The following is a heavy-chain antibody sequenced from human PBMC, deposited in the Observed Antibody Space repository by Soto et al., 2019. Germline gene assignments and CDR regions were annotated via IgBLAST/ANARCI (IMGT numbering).Heavy chain of an antibody. CDR3: ARYCSGGSCYGGGDYFDY. V-gene: IGHV1-18*01. Sequence: QVQLVQSGAEVKKPGASVKVSCKASGYTFTSYGISWVRQAPGQGLEWMGWISAYNGNTNYAQKLQGRVTMTTDTSTSTAYMEPRSVRSDDTAVYYCARYCSGGSCYGGGDYFDYWGQGTMVTVSS. D-gene: IGHD2-15*01. CDR1: GYTFTSYG. J-gene: IGHJ4*02. CDR2: ISAYNGNT.